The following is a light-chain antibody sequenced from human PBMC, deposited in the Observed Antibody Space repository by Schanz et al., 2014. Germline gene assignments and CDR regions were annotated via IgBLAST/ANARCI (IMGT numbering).Light chain of an antibody. CDR2: EDS. J-gene: IGLJ3*02. Sequence: QSALTQPASVSGSPGQSITISCTGTSSDVGSSKFVSWYQQHPGKAPKLMIYEDSKRPSGVSNRFSGSKSGNTASLTISGLQAEDEADYFCSSYSNGFTRWVFGRGTKLTVL. CDR3: SSYSNGFTRWV. CDR1: SSDVGSSKF. V-gene: IGLV2-14*02.